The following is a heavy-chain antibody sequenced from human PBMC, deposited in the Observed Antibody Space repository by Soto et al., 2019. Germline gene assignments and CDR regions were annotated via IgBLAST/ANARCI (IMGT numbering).Heavy chain of an antibody. V-gene: IGHV1-69*01. J-gene: IGHJ6*02. CDR3: ARHTGAVPAAILYYYYYGMDV. CDR1: GGTFSSYA. D-gene: IGHD2-2*02. CDR2: IIPIFGTA. Sequence: QVQLVQSGAEVKKPGSSVKVSCKASGGTFSSYAISWVRQAPGQGLEWMGGIIPIFGTANYAQKFQGRVTITADESTSTAYMELSSLRSEDTAVYYCARHTGAVPAAILYYYYYGMDVWGQGTTVTVSS.